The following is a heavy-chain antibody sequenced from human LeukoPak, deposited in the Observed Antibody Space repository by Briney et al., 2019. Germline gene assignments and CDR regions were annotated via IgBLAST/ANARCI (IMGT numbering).Heavy chain of an antibody. CDR3: ARVGTAEGTLEDY. V-gene: IGHV3-7*01. CDR2: IKHDGSEK. CDR1: GFTFSTYW. J-gene: IGHJ4*02. Sequence: PGGSLRLYCAASGFTFSTYWMSWVRQPPGKGLEWVANIKHDGSEKYFVDSVKDRFTISSDNAKNSLYLQMNSLRAEDTAVYYCARVGTAEGTLEDYWGQGTLVTVSS. D-gene: IGHD6-13*01.